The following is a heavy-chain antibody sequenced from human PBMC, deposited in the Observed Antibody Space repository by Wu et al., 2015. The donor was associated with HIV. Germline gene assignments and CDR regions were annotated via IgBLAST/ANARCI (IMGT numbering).Heavy chain of an antibody. V-gene: IGHV1-69*05. CDR2: IIPIFDTS. Sequence: QVQLVQSGAEVKKPGSSVKVSCKVSGGTFSSYAINWVRQAPGQGLEWMGRIIPIFDTSHYAQKFQGRVTITTDESTSTAYMELSSLRSEDTAVYYCARDLLPTSSWTDYYYYGMDVWGQGTTVTVSS. D-gene: IGHD2-15*01. CDR1: GGTFSSYA. J-gene: IGHJ6*02. CDR3: ARDLLPTSSWTDYYYYGMDV.